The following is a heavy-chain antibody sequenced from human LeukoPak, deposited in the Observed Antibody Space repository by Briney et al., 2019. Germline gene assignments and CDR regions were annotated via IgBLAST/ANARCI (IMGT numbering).Heavy chain of an antibody. Sequence: GGSLRLSCAASGFTFSDYYMSWIRQAPGKGLEWVSYISSSGSTIYYADSVKGRFTISRDNAKNSLYLQMNSLRAEDTAVYYCARAGYDILTGYPPYYFDYWGQGTLDTVSS. J-gene: IGHJ4*02. V-gene: IGHV3-11*01. D-gene: IGHD3-9*01. CDR1: GFTFSDYY. CDR3: ARAGYDILTGYPPYYFDY. CDR2: ISSSGSTI.